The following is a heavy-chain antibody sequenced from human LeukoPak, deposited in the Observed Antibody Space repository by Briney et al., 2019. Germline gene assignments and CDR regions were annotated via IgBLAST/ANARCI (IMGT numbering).Heavy chain of an antibody. J-gene: IGHJ5*02. Sequence: GXSVKVSCKASGFTFTSYDINWVRQASGQGLEWMGWMNPNNGNTGYAQKFQGRVTMTRDTSISTAYMELRGLRSEDTAVYYCVRDGEGVAISVNYWFDPWGQGTLVTVSS. CDR2: MNPNNGNT. CDR1: GFTFTSYD. CDR3: VRDGEGVAISVNYWFDP. D-gene: IGHD3-10*01. V-gene: IGHV1-8*01.